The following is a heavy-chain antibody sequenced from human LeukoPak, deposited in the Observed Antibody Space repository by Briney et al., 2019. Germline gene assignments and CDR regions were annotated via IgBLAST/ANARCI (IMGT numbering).Heavy chain of an antibody. Sequence: ASVKVSCKVSGYTPTELSVHWVRQAPGKGLEWMGGFDPEDGETIYAQKFQGRVTMTEDTSTDTAYMELSSLRSEDTAVYYCATTPNYYDSSGLNYFDYWGQGTLVTVSS. CDR1: GYTPTELS. D-gene: IGHD3-22*01. V-gene: IGHV1-24*01. CDR3: ATTPNYYDSSGLNYFDY. J-gene: IGHJ4*02. CDR2: FDPEDGET.